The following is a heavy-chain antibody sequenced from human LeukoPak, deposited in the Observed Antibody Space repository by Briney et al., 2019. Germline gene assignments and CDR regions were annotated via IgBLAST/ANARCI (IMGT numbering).Heavy chain of an antibody. CDR3: AKGPIFVAMDYFDY. CDR1: GFSFSYYS. J-gene: IGHJ4*02. V-gene: IGHV3-48*04. Sequence: GGSLRLSCAASGFSFSYYSMNWVRQAPGKGLEWVSSISTDSRTIYYTDSVKGRFTISRDNAKNSLYLQMNSLRAEDTAVYYCAKGPIFVAMDYFDYWGQGTLVTVSS. CDR2: ISTDSRTI. D-gene: IGHD5-18*01.